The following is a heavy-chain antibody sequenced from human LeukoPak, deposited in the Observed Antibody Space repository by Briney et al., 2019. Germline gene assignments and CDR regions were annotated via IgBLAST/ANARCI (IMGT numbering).Heavy chain of an antibody. J-gene: IGHJ4*02. CDR3: ARGPGSRGIFDY. D-gene: IGHD3-10*01. CDR2: LYTGGDT. V-gene: IGHV3-53*01. CDR1: GFTVSAHY. Sequence: GGSLRLSCAVSGFTVSAHYMSWVRQAPGKGLECVSFLYTGGDTYYADSVKGRFTISRDNSKNTLYLQMNSLRAEDTAVYYCARGPGSRGIFDYWGQGTLVSVSS.